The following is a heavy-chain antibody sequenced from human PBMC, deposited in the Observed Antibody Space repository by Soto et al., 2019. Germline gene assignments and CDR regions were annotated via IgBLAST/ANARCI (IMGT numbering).Heavy chain of an antibody. CDR3: ARENGHCSNNACNRGAFDI. J-gene: IGHJ3*02. CDR1: GFTFSDYS. CDR2: IANGDNHI. Sequence: EVQLVDSGGGLVKPGGSPRLSCAASGFTFSDYSMLWVRQAPGEGLEWLSFIANGDNHIFYSDLVKGRFTISRDNAKNSVYLQLNSLRADDTAVYYCARENGHCSNNACNRGAFDIWGQGTMVTVSS. V-gene: IGHV3-21*02. D-gene: IGHD2-8*01.